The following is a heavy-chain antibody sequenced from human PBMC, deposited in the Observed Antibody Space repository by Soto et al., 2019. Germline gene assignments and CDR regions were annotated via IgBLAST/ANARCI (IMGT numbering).Heavy chain of an antibody. V-gene: IGHV1-2*04. CDR2: INPSSGGT. CDR1: GYTFTGYY. Sequence: VASVKVSCKASGYTFTGYYMHWVRQAPGQGLEWMGWINPSSGGTNYAQKFQGWVTMTRDTSISTAYMELSRLRSDDTAVYYCARDRGYPYSSGWADAFDIWGQGTMVTVSS. J-gene: IGHJ3*02. CDR3: ARDRGYPYSSGWADAFDI. D-gene: IGHD6-19*01.